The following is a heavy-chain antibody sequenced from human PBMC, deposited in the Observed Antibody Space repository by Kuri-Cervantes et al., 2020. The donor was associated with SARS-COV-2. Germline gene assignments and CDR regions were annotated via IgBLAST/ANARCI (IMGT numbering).Heavy chain of an antibody. V-gene: IGHV3-21*01. CDR1: GFTFSSYS. CDR2: ISSSSSYI. CDR3: ARDSEVVVARSAFDI. Sequence: GESLKISCAASGFTFSSYSMNWVRQAPGKGLEWVSSISSSSSYIYYADSVKGRFTISRDNAKNSLYLQMNSLRAEDTAVYYCARDSEVVVARSAFDIWGQGTMVTVSS. J-gene: IGHJ3*02. D-gene: IGHD2-15*01.